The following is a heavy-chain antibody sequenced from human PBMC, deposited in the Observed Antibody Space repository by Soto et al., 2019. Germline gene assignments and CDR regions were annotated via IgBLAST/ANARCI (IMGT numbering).Heavy chain of an antibody. Sequence: PSETLSLTCAISVYSVSSNTATWNWIIQSPSRGLEWLGRTYYKSKWYTDSAISVKSRIVINPDTSKNQISLQLKSVTPEDAAVYYCARARGIVVNGQGLECLGQGTLVNVSS. CDR2: TYYKSKWYT. V-gene: IGHV6-1*01. CDR3: ARARGIVVNGQGLEC. J-gene: IGHJ4*02. D-gene: IGHD6-19*01. CDR1: VYSVSSNTAT.